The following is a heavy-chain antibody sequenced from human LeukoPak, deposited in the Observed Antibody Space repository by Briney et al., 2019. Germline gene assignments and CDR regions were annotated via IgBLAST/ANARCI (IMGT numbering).Heavy chain of an antibody. J-gene: IGHJ3*02. D-gene: IGHD5-12*01. CDR2: IIPILGIA. Sequence: ASVKVSCKASGGTFSSYAISWVRQAPGQGLEWMGRIIPILGIANYAQKFQGRVTITADKSTSTAYMELSSLRSDDTAVYYCAREARDDAFDIWGQGTMVTVSS. CDR3: AREARDDAFDI. V-gene: IGHV1-69*04. CDR1: GGTFSSYA.